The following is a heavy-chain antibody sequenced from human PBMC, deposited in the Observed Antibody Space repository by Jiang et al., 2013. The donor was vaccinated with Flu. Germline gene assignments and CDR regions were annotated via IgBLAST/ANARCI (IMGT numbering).Heavy chain of an antibody. CDR3: ARISAAGPAY. D-gene: IGHD6-13*01. J-gene: IGHJ4*02. Sequence: PGLVKPSETLSLTCTVSGGSISSSSYYWGWIRQPPGKGLEWIGSIYYSGSTYYNPSLKSRVTISVDTSKNQFSLKLTSVTAADTAVYFCARISAAGPAYWGQGTLVTVSS. CDR2: IYYSGST. CDR1: GGSISSSSYY. V-gene: IGHV4-39*07.